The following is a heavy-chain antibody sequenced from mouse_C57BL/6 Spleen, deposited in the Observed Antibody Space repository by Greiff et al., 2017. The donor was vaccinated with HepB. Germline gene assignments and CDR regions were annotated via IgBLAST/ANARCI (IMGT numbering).Heavy chain of an antibody. D-gene: IGHD1-1*01. J-gene: IGHJ1*03. CDR2: INYDGSST. CDR3: ARGYYYGSSSLYWYFDV. V-gene: IGHV5-16*01. CDR1: GFTFSDYY. Sequence: EVQVVESEGGLVQPGSSMKLSCTASGFTFSDYYMAWVRQVPEKGLEWVANINYDGSSTYYLDSLKSRFIISRDNAKNILYLQMSSLKSEDTATYYCARGYYYGSSSLYWYFDVWGTGTTVTVSS.